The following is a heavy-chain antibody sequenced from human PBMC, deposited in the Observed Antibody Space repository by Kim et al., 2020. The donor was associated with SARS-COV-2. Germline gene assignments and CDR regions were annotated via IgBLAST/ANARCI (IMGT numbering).Heavy chain of an antibody. J-gene: IGHJ4*02. CDR1: GFIFSDYY. D-gene: IGHD2-8*02. V-gene: IGHV3-11*01. Sequence: GGSLRLSCAASGFIFSDYYMSWIRQGPGKGLEWISYLSSSGDTRYYADSVKGRFTISRDNAKNSLYLHMNSLRAEDTAVYYCARDWWGRDGYNFDYWGQGTLVTVSS. CDR2: LSSSGDTR. CDR3: ARDWWGRDGYNFDY.